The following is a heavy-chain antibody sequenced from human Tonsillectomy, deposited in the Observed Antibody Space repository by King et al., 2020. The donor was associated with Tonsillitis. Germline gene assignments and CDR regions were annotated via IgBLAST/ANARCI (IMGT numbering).Heavy chain of an antibody. CDR3: ARHLHCISTNCYIES. CDR1: GVSMKTYF. V-gene: IGHV4-59*08. Sequence: QLQESGPGLVKPSETLSLTCTVSGVSMKTYFWSWIRQPPGKGLEWIGYIYSSGSTSYNPSLESRLTISVDTSKNQFSLRLSSVTAADTAVYYCARHLHCISTNCYIESWGQGALVTVSS. D-gene: IGHD2-2*02. CDR2: IYSSGST. J-gene: IGHJ4*02.